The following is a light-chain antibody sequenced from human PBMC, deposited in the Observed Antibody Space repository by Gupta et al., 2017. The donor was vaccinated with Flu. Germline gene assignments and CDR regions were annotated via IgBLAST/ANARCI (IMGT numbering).Light chain of an antibody. CDR2: DAS. V-gene: IGKV3-11*01. CDR1: QSVSNY. J-gene: IGKJ4*01. Sequence: PGETATLSCRASQSVSNYLAWYQQKPGQAPRLLIYDASNRATGIPAGFSGSGSGTDFTLTISSLEPEDFAVYFCQQRNNWPSFGGGTKVEIK. CDR3: QQRNNWPS.